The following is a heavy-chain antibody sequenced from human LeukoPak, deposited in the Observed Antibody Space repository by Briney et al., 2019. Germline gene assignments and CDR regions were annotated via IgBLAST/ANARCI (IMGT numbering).Heavy chain of an antibody. CDR3: ARDAGGAKEDYFFEF. V-gene: IGHV4-34*01. CDR1: GGSFSGYY. J-gene: IGHJ4*02. CDR2: INHSGST. Sequence: SETLSLTCAVYGGSFSGYYWSWIRQPPGKGLEWIGEINHSGSTNYNPSLKSRVTISVDTSKNQFSLKLSSVTAADTAVYYFARDAGGAKEDYFFEFWGQGTLVTVSS. D-gene: IGHD2-15*01.